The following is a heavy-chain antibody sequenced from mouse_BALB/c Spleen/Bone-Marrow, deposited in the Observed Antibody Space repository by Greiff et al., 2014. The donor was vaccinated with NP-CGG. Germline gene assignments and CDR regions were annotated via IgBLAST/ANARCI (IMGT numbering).Heavy chain of an antibody. V-gene: IGHV6-6*02. CDR2: IRLKSNNYAT. J-gene: IGHJ3*01. D-gene: IGHD1-3*01. Sequence: EVQLQQSGGGLVQPGGSMKLSCVASGFTFSNYWMNWVRQSPEKGLEWVAEIRLKSNNYATHYAESVKGRFTISRDDSKSSVYLQMNNLRAEDTGIYYCTRSGAFAYWGQGTLVTVS. CDR3: TRSGAFAY. CDR1: GFTFSNYW.